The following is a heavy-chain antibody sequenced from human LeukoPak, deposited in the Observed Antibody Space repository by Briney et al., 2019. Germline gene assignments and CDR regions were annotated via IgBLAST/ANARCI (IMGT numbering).Heavy chain of an antibody. CDR2: INSDGSST. V-gene: IGHV3-74*01. Sequence: GGSLRLSCAASGFTFTTYWMHWVRHAPGKGLMWVSCINSDGSSTNYADSVKGRFTISRDNAKNTLYLQMNSLRVEDTAVYYCAGGPGFLIDCWGQGTLVTVSS. CDR3: AGGPGFLIDC. D-gene: IGHD3-3*01. CDR1: GFTFTTYW. J-gene: IGHJ4*02.